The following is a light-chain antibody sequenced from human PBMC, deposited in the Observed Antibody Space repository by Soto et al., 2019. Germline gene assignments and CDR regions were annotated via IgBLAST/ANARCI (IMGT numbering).Light chain of an antibody. CDR2: EVT. V-gene: IGLV2-8*01. CDR1: SSDVGAYNN. J-gene: IGLJ3*02. Sequence: QPVLTQPPSASGSPGQSVTISCTGTSSDVGAYNNVSWYQQHAGKAPKLVIYEVTKRPSGVPDRFSGSKSANTASLTVSGLQAEDEADYYCSSFASSNTWVFGGGTKLTVL. CDR3: SSFASSNTWV.